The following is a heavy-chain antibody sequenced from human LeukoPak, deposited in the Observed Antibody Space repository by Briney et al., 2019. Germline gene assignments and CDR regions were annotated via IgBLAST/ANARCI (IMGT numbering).Heavy chain of an antibody. Sequence: PRGSLTPSCAASGFTLSSKAMSWVRQAPRKGLEWVSSTRASGGRTYYADSVTGRLTTSRDKSKHPLYLQVNSLRAEDTAVYYCAKDRWGRDGYTFDYWGQGTLVTVSS. CDR1: GFTLSSKA. CDR3: AKDRWGRDGYTFDY. D-gene: IGHD5-24*01. V-gene: IGHV3-23*01. J-gene: IGHJ4*02. CDR2: TRASGGRT.